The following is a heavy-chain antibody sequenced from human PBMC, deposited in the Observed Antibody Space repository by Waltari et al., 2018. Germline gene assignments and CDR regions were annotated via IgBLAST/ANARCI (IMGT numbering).Heavy chain of an antibody. J-gene: IGHJ4*02. D-gene: IGHD6-19*01. CDR3: ASGAIAVAGTFDY. CDR2: IIPIFGTA. CDR1: GGTFSSYG. V-gene: IGHV1-69*01. Sequence: QVQLVQSGAEVKKPGSSVTVSCKASGGTFSSYGIIWVRQAPGQGLEWMGGIIPIFGTANYAQKFQGRVTITADESTSTAYMELSSLRSEDTAVYYCASGAIAVAGTFDYWGQGTLVTVSS.